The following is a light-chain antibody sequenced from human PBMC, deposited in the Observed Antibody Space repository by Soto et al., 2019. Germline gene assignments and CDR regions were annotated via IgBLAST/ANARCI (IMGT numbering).Light chain of an antibody. CDR2: SNN. Sequence: QSVLTQPPSASGTPGQRVTISCSGSSSNIGSNTVNWYQQHPGTAPKLLIYSNNQRPSGVPDRLSGSKSGTSASLAISGLQSEDEADYYCAAWDDSLNGAVFGGGTPLTVL. CDR1: SSNIGSNT. V-gene: IGLV1-44*01. J-gene: IGLJ7*01. CDR3: AAWDDSLNGAV.